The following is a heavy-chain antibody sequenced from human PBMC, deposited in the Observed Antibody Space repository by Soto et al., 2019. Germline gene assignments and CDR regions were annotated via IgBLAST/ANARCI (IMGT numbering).Heavy chain of an antibody. CDR2: IRSSGDRT. D-gene: IGHD1-1*01. CDR1: GFTFSSYA. Sequence: EVQLVESGGGLVQPGGSLRLSCAASGFTFSSYAMSWVRQAPGKGLEWVSVIRSSGDRTYYADSVKGRFTISRDNSKNTLYMQMNSLRADDTAVYYCAKQQGPGTPYYYAMDVWGQGTTVTVSS. CDR3: AKQQGPGTPYYYAMDV. V-gene: IGHV3-23*04. J-gene: IGHJ6*02.